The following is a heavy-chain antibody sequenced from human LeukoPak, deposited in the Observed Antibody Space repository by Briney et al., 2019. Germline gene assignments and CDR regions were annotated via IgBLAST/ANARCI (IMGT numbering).Heavy chain of an antibody. CDR2: ISGSGGST. CDR1: GFTFSSYA. CDR3: AKDGTYYCGSGNFDY. Sequence: PGGSLRLSCAASGFTFSSYAMSWVRQAPGKGLEWVSAISGSGGSTYYADSVKGRFTISRDNSKNTLYLQMNSLRAEDTAVYYCAKDGTYYCGSGNFDYWGQGTLVTVSS. J-gene: IGHJ4*02. V-gene: IGHV3-23*01. D-gene: IGHD3-10*01.